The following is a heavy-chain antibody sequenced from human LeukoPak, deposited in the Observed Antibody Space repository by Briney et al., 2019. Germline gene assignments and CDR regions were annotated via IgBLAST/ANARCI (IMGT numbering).Heavy chain of an antibody. V-gene: IGHV3-20*04. Sequence: GGSLRLSCAASGFTFDDYGMSWVRQAPGKGLEWVSGINWNGGSTGYADSVKGRFTISRDNAKNSLYLQMNSLRAEDTAVYYCARGGSGSYYGKSSFDYWGQGTLVTVSS. CDR1: GFTFDDYG. J-gene: IGHJ4*02. D-gene: IGHD1-26*01. CDR2: INWNGGST. CDR3: ARGGSGSYYGKSSFDY.